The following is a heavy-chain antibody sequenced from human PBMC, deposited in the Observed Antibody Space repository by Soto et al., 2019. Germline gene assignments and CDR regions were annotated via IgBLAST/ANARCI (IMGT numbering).Heavy chain of an antibody. D-gene: IGHD3-22*01. CDR3: ARSETDYYDSSGYPDY. CDR2: IYPGDSDT. Sequence: GESLKISCKGSGYSFTSYWIGWVRQMPGKGLEWMGIIYPGDSDTRYSPSFQGQVTISADKSISTAYLQWSSLKASDTAMYYCARSETDYYDSSGYPDYWGQGALVTVSS. V-gene: IGHV5-51*01. J-gene: IGHJ4*02. CDR1: GYSFTSYW.